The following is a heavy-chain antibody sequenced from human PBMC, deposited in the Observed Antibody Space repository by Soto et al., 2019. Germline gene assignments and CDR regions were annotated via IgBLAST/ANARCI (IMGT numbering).Heavy chain of an antibody. CDR2: IYYSGST. V-gene: IGHV4-39*01. CDR3: ARSEAGDLNGIDY. J-gene: IGHJ4*02. D-gene: IGHD7-27*01. CDR1: GGSISSSSYY. Sequence: PSETLSLTCTVSGGSISSSSYYWGWIRQPPGKGLEWIGSIYYSGSTYYNPSLKSRVTISVDTSKNQFSLKLSSVTAADTAVYYCARSEAGDLNGIDYWGQGTLVTVSS.